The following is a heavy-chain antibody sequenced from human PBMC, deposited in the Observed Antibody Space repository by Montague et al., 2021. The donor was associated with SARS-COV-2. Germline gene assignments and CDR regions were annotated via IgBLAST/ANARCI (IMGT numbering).Heavy chain of an antibody. J-gene: IGHJ6*02. V-gene: IGHV4-59*12. Sequence: SETLSLTCTVSGGSISPYYWSWIRQSPGKGLECIGYTSYSGSTDYNPSLKSRVTISIDTSKNQFSSKLSSATAADTAVYYCARWGEYYDSPYYYYAMDVWGQGTTVTVSS. CDR2: TSYSGST. CDR3: ARWGEYYDSPYYYYAMDV. D-gene: IGHD3-3*01. CDR1: GGSISPYY.